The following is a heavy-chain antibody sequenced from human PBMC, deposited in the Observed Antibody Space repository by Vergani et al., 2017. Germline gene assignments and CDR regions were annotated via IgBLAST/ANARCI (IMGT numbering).Heavy chain of an antibody. CDR1: GGSISSHY. Sequence: QVQLQESGPGLVKPSETLSLTCTVSGGSISSHYWSWIRQPPGKGLEWIGYIYYSGRTNYNPSLKSRVTISVDTSKNQFSLKLSSVTAADTAVYYCAREVAAAGHFDYWGQGTLVTVSS. CDR2: IYYSGRT. J-gene: IGHJ4*02. D-gene: IGHD6-13*01. V-gene: IGHV4-59*11. CDR3: AREVAAAGHFDY.